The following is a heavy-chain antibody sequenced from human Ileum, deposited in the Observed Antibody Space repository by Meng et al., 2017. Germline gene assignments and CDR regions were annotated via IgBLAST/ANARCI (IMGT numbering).Heavy chain of an antibody. D-gene: IGHD6-13*01. CDR2: IYYSGTT. J-gene: IGHJ4*02. CDR3: AREPPAAAGTGADY. Sequence: QVQLQESGPGLVKPSQNLSCTCTVSGGSISSGGYYWSWIRQHPGKGLEWIGYIYYSGTTYYNPSLKSRVTISVDTSKNQFSLKLSSVTAADTAVYYCAREPPAAAGTGADYWGQGTLVTVSS. V-gene: IGHV4-31*03. CDR1: GGSISSGGYY.